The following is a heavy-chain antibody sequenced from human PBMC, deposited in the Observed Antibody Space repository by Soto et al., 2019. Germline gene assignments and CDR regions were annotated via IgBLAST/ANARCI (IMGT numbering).Heavy chain of an antibody. V-gene: IGHV4-31*03. CDR3: AREGRWNYVGYFDY. J-gene: IGHJ4*02. CDR1: GGSISSGGYY. Sequence: ASETLSLTCTVSGGSISSGGYYWSWIRQHPGKGLEWIGYIYYSGSTYYNPSLKSRVTISVDTSKNQFSLKLSSVTAADTAVYYCAREGRWNYVGYFDYWGQGTLVTVSS. CDR2: IYYSGST. D-gene: IGHD1-7*01.